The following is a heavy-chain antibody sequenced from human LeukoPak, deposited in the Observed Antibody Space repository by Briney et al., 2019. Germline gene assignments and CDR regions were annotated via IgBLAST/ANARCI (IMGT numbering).Heavy chain of an antibody. CDR3: ARVTVSSSEVIFDY. CDR2: INSDGSTI. CDR1: GFTFSSYW. J-gene: IGHJ4*02. D-gene: IGHD1-20*01. Sequence: GGCLRLSCAASGFTFSSYWMHWVRQAPGKGLVWVSRINSDGSTITYGDSVKGRFTISRDDAKNTLYLQMNSLRAEDTAVYYCARVTVSSSEVIFDYWGQGSLVTVSS. V-gene: IGHV3-74*01.